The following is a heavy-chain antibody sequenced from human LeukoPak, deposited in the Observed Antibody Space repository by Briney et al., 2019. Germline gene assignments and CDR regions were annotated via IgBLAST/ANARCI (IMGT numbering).Heavy chain of an antibody. CDR2: IKEDGSEE. D-gene: IGHD3-3*02. CDR1: GFTFSNYW. Sequence: GGSLRLSCAASGFTFSNYWMNWVRQAPGKGLEWVANIKEDGSEEFYVDSVKGRFIISRDNAKNSLYLQMNSLRAEDTAVYYCARDPQHLNFDYWGQGTLVTVSS. CDR3: ARDPQHLNFDY. J-gene: IGHJ4*02. V-gene: IGHV3-7*04.